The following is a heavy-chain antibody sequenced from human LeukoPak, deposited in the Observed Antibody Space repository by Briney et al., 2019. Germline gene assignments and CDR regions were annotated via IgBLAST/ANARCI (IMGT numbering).Heavy chain of an antibody. Sequence: PSEALSLTCTVSGGSISSSSYYWGWIRQPPGKGLEWIGSIYYSGSTYYNPSLKSRVTISVDTSKNQFSLKLSSVTAADTAVYYCARVPLYGSGSYIDYWGQGTLVTVSS. D-gene: IGHD3-10*01. J-gene: IGHJ4*02. CDR3: ARVPLYGSGSYIDY. CDR2: IYYSGST. V-gene: IGHV4-39*07. CDR1: GGSISSSSYY.